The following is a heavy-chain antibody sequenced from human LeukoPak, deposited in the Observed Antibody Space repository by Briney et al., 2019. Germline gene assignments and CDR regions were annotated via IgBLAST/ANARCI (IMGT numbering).Heavy chain of an antibody. CDR3: AKDLSVAD. D-gene: IGHD6-19*01. CDR2: ISYDGSNK. J-gene: IGHJ4*02. V-gene: IGHV3-30*18. CDR1: GFIFRNYG. Sequence: GRSLRLSCAASGFIFRNYGMHWVRQAPGKGLEWVAIISYDGSNKYYADSVKGRFTISRDNSENTLYLQMKSLRAEDTAVYYCAKDLSVADWGQGTLVTVSS.